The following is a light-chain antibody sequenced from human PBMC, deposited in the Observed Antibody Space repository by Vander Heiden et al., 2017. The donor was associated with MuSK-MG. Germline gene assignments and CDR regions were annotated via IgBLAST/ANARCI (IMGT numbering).Light chain of an antibody. Sequence: DIQLTQSPSTLSASVGDRVTITCRASQNVGHLLAWYQQKPGKAPKRLIYKASGLEGGVPSRFSGSGFGTEFTLTIDSLQPDDFATYYCQQSNSYPWTFGHGTKVEIK. CDR3: QQSNSYPWT. V-gene: IGKV1-5*03. CDR1: QNVGHL. J-gene: IGKJ1*01. CDR2: KAS.